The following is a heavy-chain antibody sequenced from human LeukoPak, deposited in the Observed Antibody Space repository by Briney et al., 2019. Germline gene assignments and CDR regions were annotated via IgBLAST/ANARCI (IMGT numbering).Heavy chain of an antibody. D-gene: IGHD3-3*01. CDR3: ASGPDFWSGYAAGDAFDI. CDR1: GGTFSSYA. Sequence: GASVKVSCKASGGTFSSYAISWVRQAPGQGLEWMGRIIPIVGIANYAQKFQGRVTITADKSTSTAYMELSSLRSEDTAVYYCASGPDFWSGYAAGDAFDIWGQGTMVTVSS. V-gene: IGHV1-69*04. CDR2: IIPIVGIA. J-gene: IGHJ3*02.